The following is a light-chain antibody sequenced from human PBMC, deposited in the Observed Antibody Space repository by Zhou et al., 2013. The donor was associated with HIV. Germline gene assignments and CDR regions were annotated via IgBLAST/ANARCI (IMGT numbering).Light chain of an antibody. Sequence: TQSPVSLPVTPGEPASISCRSSRSLLNGNGYYSLDWYLQKPGQSPQLLIYLGSSRASGVPDRFSGSGTGTDFTLKISRVEADDVGVYYCMQGLETPSFGPGTTVEIK. V-gene: IGKV2-28*01. CDR3: MQGLETPS. J-gene: IGKJ3*01. CDR1: RSLLNGNGYYS. CDR2: LGS.